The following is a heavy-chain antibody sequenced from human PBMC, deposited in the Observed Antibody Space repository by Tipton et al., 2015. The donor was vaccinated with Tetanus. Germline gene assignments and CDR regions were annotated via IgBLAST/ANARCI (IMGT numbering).Heavy chain of an antibody. J-gene: IGHJ4*02. CDR2: IYPGDSDT. D-gene: IGHD2-8*02. CDR1: GYIFNNYW. V-gene: IGHV5-51*01. Sequence: QLVQSGGEVKRPGESLKISCKGSGYIFNNYWIGWVRQKPGKGLEWMGIIYPGDSDTRYSPSLQGQVTISVDKSINIDYLQWSSLKASDTSMFYCARAHCTGGVCNFDYWGQGALVTVAS. CDR3: ARAHCTGGVCNFDY.